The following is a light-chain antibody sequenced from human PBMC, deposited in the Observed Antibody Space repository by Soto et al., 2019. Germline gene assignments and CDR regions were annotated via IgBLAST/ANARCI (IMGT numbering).Light chain of an antibody. Sequence: QSVLTQPPSVSGAPGQRVTVSCSGTSSNIGAGYDVHWYQQFPGTAPKLIIYGDNNRPSGVPDRFSGSKSGTSASLAITGLQAEDEADYYCQSYDSRLRAHVLGTGTKLTVL. J-gene: IGLJ1*01. CDR1: SSNIGAGYD. V-gene: IGLV1-40*01. CDR3: QSYDSRLRAHV. CDR2: GDN.